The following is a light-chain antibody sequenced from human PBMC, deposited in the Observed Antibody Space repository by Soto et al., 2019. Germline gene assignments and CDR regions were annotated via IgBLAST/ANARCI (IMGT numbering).Light chain of an antibody. J-gene: IGKJ1*01. CDR1: QNINAW. Sequence: DIHMTQSPSSLSVSVGDRVTITCRTSQNINAWLAWYQQRPGQAPKLLIYDASSVQSGVPSRFSGSGSGTEFTLIISGLQPDDSATYYCQQYTNTNNPWMFGQGTKVDIK. CDR2: DAS. CDR3: QQYTNTNNPWM. V-gene: IGKV1-5*01.